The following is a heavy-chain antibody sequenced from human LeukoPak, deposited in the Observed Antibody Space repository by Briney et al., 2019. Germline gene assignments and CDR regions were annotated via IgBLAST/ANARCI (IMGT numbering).Heavy chain of an antibody. CDR1: GYTFTGYY. CDR3: AREWVVLAAAIFY. D-gene: IGHD2-15*01. J-gene: IGHJ4*02. Sequence: ASVKVSCKASGYTFTGYYMHWGRQAPGQGLEWMGWINPKSGDTNYAQKFQGRVTMTRDTSISTAYVELSRLRSDDTAVYYCAREWVVLAAAIFYWGQGTLVTVSS. CDR2: INPKSGDT. V-gene: IGHV1-2*02.